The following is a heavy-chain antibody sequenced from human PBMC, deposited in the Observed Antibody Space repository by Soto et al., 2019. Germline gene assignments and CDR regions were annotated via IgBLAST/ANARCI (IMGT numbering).Heavy chain of an antibody. V-gene: IGHV1-46*03. J-gene: IGHJ5*02. CDR3: ARSRGAAAGINWFDP. Sequence: ASVKVSCKASGYRFTSYYMHWVRQAPGQGLEWMGIINPNSGITNYAQNFQGRVTMTRDTSTSTVYMELSSLKSEDTAVYYCARSRGAAAGINWFDPWGQGTLVTVS. CDR1: GYRFTSYY. CDR2: INPNSGIT. D-gene: IGHD6-13*01.